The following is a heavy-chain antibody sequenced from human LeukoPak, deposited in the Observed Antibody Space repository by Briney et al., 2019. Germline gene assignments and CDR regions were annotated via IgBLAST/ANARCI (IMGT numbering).Heavy chain of an antibody. Sequence: ASVKVSCKASGYTFTSYGISWVRQAPGQGLEWMGWISAYNGNTNYAQKLQGRVTMTTDTSTSTAYMELRSLRSDDTAVYYCARDWGRYCSGGSCYSAQTFDYWGQGTLVTVSS. CDR1: GYTFTSYG. J-gene: IGHJ4*02. CDR2: ISAYNGNT. CDR3: ARDWGRYCSGGSCYSAQTFDY. D-gene: IGHD2-15*01. V-gene: IGHV1-18*01.